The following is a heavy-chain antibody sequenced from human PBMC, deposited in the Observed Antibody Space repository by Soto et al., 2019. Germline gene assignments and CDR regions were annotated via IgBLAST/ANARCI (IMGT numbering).Heavy chain of an antibody. CDR2: IYHSGST. Sequence: SLTGAVSGGASSSGGYSWSWIRQPPGKGLEWIGYIYHSGSTYYNPSLKSRVTISRDNSKNTLYLQMNSLRAEDTAVYYCARDLEQWLAKESYWGQGTLVTVSS. CDR1: GGASSSGGYS. D-gene: IGHD6-19*01. V-gene: IGHV4-30-2*01. CDR3: ARDLEQWLAKESY. J-gene: IGHJ4*02.